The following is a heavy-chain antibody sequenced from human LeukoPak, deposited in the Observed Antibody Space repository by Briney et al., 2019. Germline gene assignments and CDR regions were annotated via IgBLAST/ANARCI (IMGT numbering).Heavy chain of an antibody. CDR1: GFTFSRYA. V-gene: IGHV3-23*01. J-gene: IGHJ4*02. CDR2: ISTSGNT. CDR3: AKDGPNSYGQYYFDY. D-gene: IGHD5-18*01. Sequence: PGGSLRLSCEASGFTFSRYAMNWVRQVPGKGLEWVSLISTSGNTHYADSVNGRFTISRDNSKNTLYLQMNSLRAEDTAVYYCAKDGPNSYGQYYFDYWGQGTLVTVSS.